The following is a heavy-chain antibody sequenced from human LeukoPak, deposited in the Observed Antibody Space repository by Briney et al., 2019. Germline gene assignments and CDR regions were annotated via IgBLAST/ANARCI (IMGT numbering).Heavy chain of an antibody. CDR3: ARVEKGYSSGWYQEYYYYYGMDV. D-gene: IGHD6-19*01. CDR1: GGSFSGYY. CDR2: INHSGST. Sequence: SETLSLTCAVYGGSFSGYYWSWIRQPPGKGLEWIGEINHSGSTNYNPSLKSRVTISVDTSKNQFSLKLSSVTAADTAVYYCARVEKGYSSGWYQEYYYYYGMDVWGQGTTVTVSS. J-gene: IGHJ6*02. V-gene: IGHV4-34*01.